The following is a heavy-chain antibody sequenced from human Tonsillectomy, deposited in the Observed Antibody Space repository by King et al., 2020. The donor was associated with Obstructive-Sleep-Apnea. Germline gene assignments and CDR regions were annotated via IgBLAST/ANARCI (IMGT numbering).Heavy chain of an antibody. V-gene: IGHV3-30*04. CDR3: ARDYDGDYDFFAY. CDR1: GFTFSSYA. J-gene: IGHJ4*02. D-gene: IGHD4-17*01. Sequence: VQLVESGGDVVQPGRSLRLSCAASGFTFSSYAMHWVRQAPGKGLEWVAVISYDGRNKYYADSVKGRFTISRDNSKNTLYLQMNSLIAEDTAVYYCARDYDGDYDFFAYWGQGTLVTVSS. CDR2: ISYDGRNK.